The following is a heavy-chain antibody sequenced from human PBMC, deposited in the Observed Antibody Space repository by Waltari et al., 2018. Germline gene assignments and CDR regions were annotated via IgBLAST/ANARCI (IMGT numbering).Heavy chain of an antibody. J-gene: IGHJ4*02. CDR3: ARGPPYYFDY. Sequence: QVQLQQWGAGLLKPSETLSLTCAVYGGSFSGYYWSWIRQPPGKGLEWSGEINHSGSTNYNPSLKSRVTISVDTSKNQFSLKLSSVTAADTAVYYCARGPPYYFDYWGQGTLVTVSS. CDR1: GGSFSGYY. V-gene: IGHV4-34*01. CDR2: INHSGST.